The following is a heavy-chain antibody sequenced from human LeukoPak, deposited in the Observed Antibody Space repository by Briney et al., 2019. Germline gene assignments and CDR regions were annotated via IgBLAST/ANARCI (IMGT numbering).Heavy chain of an antibody. J-gene: IGHJ1*01. D-gene: IGHD2-21*02. CDR2: IKSKTEGGTT. CDR3: TTAMVVTAILYFQH. Sequence: GGSLRLSCAASGFTFSNARMSWVRQAPGKGLEWVGRIKSKTEGGTTDYAAPVKGRFTISRDDSKNTLYLQMNSLKTEDTAVYYCTTAMVVTAILYFQHWGQGTLVTVSS. CDR1: GFTFSNAR. V-gene: IGHV3-15*01.